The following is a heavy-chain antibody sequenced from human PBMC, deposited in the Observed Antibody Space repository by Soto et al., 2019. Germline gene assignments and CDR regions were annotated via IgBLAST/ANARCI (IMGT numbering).Heavy chain of an antibody. CDR1: GVTFSTYW. CDR3: ARDLGS. V-gene: IGHV3-74*01. Sequence: PGGSLRLSCAASGVTFSTYWMHWVRQAPGKGLVWVSRINGDGSSTAYADSVKGRFTISRDNAKKTLFLQMNSLRAEDTAMHYCARDLGSWGQGTLVTVSS. J-gene: IGHJ5*02. D-gene: IGHD3-16*01. CDR2: INGDGSST.